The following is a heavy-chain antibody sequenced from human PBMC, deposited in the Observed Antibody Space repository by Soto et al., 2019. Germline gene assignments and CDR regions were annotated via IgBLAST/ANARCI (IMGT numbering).Heavy chain of an antibody. J-gene: IGHJ6*02. CDR1: GFIFSSYA. CDR3: AKGRSYYYYYGVDV. CDR2: ISGSGGGT. Sequence: HPGGSLRLSCAASGFIFSSYAMSWVRQAPGKGLEWVAVISGSGGGTYYADSVKGRFTISRDNSKSTLYLQMNSLRAEDTALYYSAKGRSYYYYYGVDVWGQGTTVTVSS. V-gene: IGHV3-23*01.